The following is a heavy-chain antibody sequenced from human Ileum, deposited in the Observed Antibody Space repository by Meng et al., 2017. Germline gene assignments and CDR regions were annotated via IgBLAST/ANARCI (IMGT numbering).Heavy chain of an antibody. J-gene: IGHJ4*02. CDR2: ISYDGSNK. CDR3: ARNPPYISSSFFFDY. Sequence: GESLKISCAASGFTFNTYAMHWVRQTPGKGLEWVAIISYDGSNKYYADSVKGRFTISRDNSKNTLYLQMNSLRTEDSAVYYCARNPPYISSSFFFDYWGQGTLVTVSS. CDR1: GFTFNTYA. D-gene: IGHD6-13*01. V-gene: IGHV3-30*04.